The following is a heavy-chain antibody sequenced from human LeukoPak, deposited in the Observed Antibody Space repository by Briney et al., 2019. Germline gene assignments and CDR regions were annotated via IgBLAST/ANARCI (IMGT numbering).Heavy chain of an antibody. J-gene: IGHJ3*01. CDR3: ATSITIFGVVN. Sequence: PSETLSLTCTVSGGSISSYYWSWIRQPPGKGLEWIGYIYYSGSTNYNPSLKSRVTISVDTSKNQFSLKLSSVTAADTAVYYCATSITIFGVVNWGQGTMVTVSS. CDR1: GGSISSYY. V-gene: IGHV4-59*01. CDR2: IYYSGST. D-gene: IGHD3-3*01.